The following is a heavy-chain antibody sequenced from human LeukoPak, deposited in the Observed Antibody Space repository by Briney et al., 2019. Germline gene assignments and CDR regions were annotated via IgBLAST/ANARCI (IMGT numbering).Heavy chain of an antibody. V-gene: IGHV3-7*01. D-gene: IGHD1-26*01. CDR3: ARTIVGATNPDAFDI. Sequence: PGGSLRLSCAASGFTFGSYWMSWVRQAPGKGLEWVANIKQDGSERNYVDSVKGRFTISRDNAKNSLFLQMNSLRAEDTAVYYCARTIVGATNPDAFDIWGQGTMVTVSS. CDR1: GFTFGSYW. CDR2: IKQDGSER. J-gene: IGHJ3*02.